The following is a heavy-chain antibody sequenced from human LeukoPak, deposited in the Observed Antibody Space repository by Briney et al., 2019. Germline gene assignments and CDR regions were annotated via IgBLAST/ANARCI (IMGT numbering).Heavy chain of an antibody. CDR3: ARGDGSFMGYYYYYYMDV. J-gene: IGHJ6*03. CDR2: IYYSGST. D-gene: IGHD3-3*02. V-gene: IGHV4-30-4*02. CDR1: GGSISSGDYY. Sequence: PSETLSLTCTVSGGSISSGDYYWSWIRQPPGKGLEWIGYIYYSGSTYYNPSLKSRVTISVDTSKNQFSLKLSSVTAADTAVYYCARGDGSFMGYYYYYYMDVWGKGTTVTVSS.